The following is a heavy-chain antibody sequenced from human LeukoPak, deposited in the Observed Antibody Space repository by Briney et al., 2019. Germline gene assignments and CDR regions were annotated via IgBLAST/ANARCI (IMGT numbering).Heavy chain of an antibody. CDR2: IYYSGST. CDR3: ARLMVPGIAAYFDY. CDR1: GYSISSSYY. J-gene: IGHJ4*02. V-gene: IGHV4-59*08. Sequence: SETLSLTCTVSGYSISSSYYWSWIRQPPGKGLEWIGYIYYSGSTNYNPSLKSRVTISVDTSKNQFSLKLSSVTAADTAVYYCARLMVPGIAAYFDYWGQGTLVTVSS. D-gene: IGHD6-13*01.